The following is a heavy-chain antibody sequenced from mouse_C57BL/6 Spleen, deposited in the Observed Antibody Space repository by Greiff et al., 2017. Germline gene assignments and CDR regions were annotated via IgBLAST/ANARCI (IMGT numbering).Heavy chain of an antibody. CDR3: ARGDYGSIDY. CDR2: IYPGSGST. V-gene: IGHV1-55*01. Sequence: QVQLKQPGAELVKPGASVKMSCKASGYTFTSYWITWVKQRPGQGLEWIGDIYPGSGSTNYNEKLKSKATLTVDTSSSTAYMQLSSLTSEDSAVYYCARGDYGSIDYWGQGTTLTVSS. CDR1: GYTFTSYW. J-gene: IGHJ2*01. D-gene: IGHD1-1*01.